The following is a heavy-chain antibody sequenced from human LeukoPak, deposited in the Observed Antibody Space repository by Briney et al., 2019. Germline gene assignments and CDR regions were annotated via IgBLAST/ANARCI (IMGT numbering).Heavy chain of an antibody. Sequence: GGSLKLSCAASGFTFSGSALHWVRQASGKGLEWVGRIRSGANSYATSYAASVKGRFSISRDDSKNTAYLQMNSLKTEDTAVYYCARVESSRWYEDYWGQGTLVTVSS. CDR2: IRSGANSYAT. CDR3: ARVESSRWYEDY. CDR1: GFTFSGSA. D-gene: IGHD6-13*01. V-gene: IGHV3-73*01. J-gene: IGHJ4*02.